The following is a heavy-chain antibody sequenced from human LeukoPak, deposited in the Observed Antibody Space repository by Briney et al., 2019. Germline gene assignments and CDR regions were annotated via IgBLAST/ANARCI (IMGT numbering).Heavy chain of an antibody. D-gene: IGHD2/OR15-2a*01. CDR1: GYTFTSYG. V-gene: IGHV1-69*13. Sequence: SVKVSCKASGYTFTSYGISWVRQAPGQGLEWMGGIIPIFGTANYAQKFQGRVTITADESTSTAYMELSSLRSEDTAVYYCARDQGSHFEGFYYYGMDVWGQGTTVTVSS. J-gene: IGHJ6*02. CDR2: IIPIFGTA. CDR3: ARDQGSHFEGFYYYGMDV.